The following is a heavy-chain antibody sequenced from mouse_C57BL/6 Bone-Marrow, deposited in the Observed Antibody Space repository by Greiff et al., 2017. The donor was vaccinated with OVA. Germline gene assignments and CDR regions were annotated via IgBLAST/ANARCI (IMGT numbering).Heavy chain of an antibody. V-gene: IGHV1-19*01. CDR1: GYTFTDYY. D-gene: IGHD1-1*01. CDR3: ARLAYYGIPYYFDY. CDR2: INPYNGGT. Sequence: VHVKQSGPVLVKPGASVKMSCKASGYTFTDYYMNWVKQSHGKSLEWIGVINPYNGGTSYNQKFKGKATLTVDKSSSTAYMELNSLTSEDSAVYYCARLAYYGIPYYFDYWGQGTTLTVSS. J-gene: IGHJ2*01.